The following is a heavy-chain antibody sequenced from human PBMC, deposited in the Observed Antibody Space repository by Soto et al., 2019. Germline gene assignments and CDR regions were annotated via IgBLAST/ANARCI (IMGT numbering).Heavy chain of an antibody. CDR3: AREGDWKLAHDKNFDY. Sequence: QVQLVESGGGVVQPGRSLRLSCAASGFTFSSYAMHWVRQAPGTGLEWVAVISYDGSNKYYADSVKGRFTISRDNSKNTLYLQMNSLRAEDTAVYYCAREGDWKLAHDKNFDYWGQGTLVTVSS. D-gene: IGHD1-1*01. V-gene: IGHV3-30-3*01. J-gene: IGHJ4*02. CDR1: GFTFSSYA. CDR2: ISYDGSNK.